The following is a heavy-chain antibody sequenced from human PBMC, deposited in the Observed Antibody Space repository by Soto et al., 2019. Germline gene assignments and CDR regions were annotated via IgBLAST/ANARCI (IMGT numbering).Heavy chain of an antibody. Sequence: PSETLSLTCTVSGGSISSGGYYWSWIRQHPGKGLEWIGYIYYSGSTYYNPSLKSRVTISVDTSKNQFSLKLSSVTAADTAVYYCARVKRWEMATLDWCHYFDYWRQGTLVTVSS. V-gene: IGHV4-31*03. CDR1: GGSISSGGYY. D-gene: IGHD5-12*01. J-gene: IGHJ4*02. CDR2: IYYSGST. CDR3: ARVKRWEMATLDWCHYFDY.